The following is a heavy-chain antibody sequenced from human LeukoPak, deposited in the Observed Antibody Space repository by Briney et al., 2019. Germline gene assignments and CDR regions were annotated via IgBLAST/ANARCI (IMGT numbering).Heavy chain of an antibody. V-gene: IGHV4-59*01. Sequence: SETLSLTCTVSGGSINSYYWSWIRQPPGKGLEWIGYIYNSGTTNYNPSLKSRVTISVDTSKNRFSLNLSSVTAADTAVYYCARVSWFPGTSYYYMDVWGKGTPVTVSS. J-gene: IGHJ6*03. CDR2: IYNSGTT. D-gene: IGHD1-1*01. CDR1: GGSINSYY. CDR3: ARVSWFPGTSYYYMDV.